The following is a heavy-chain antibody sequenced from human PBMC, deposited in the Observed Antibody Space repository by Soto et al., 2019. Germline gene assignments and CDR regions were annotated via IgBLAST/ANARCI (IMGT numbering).Heavy chain of an antibody. CDR2: ISYSGST. D-gene: IGHD7-27*01. Sequence: PSETLSLTCTVSGGSISSYYWNWVRQPPGKGLEWIGSISYSGSTYYNPSLRSRVIISVDTSKNQFSLKLSSVTAADTAVYYCARLNWVKKAFDIWGQGTMVTVSS. CDR3: ARLNWVKKAFDI. J-gene: IGHJ3*02. V-gene: IGHV4-59*06. CDR1: GGSISSYY.